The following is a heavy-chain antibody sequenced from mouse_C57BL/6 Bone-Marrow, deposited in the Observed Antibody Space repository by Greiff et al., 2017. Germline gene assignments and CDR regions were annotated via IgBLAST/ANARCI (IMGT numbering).Heavy chain of an antibody. Sequence: EVQLQQSGPELVKPGASVKLSCKVSGYSFTDYYMNWVKQSHGKSLEWIGDINPNNGGTSYNQKFKGKVTLTVDKSSSTVYMELRSLTSEDSAVYYCARRPMDYWGQGTSVTVSS. CDR2: INPNNGGT. CDR3: ARRPMDY. V-gene: IGHV1-26*01. J-gene: IGHJ4*01. CDR1: GYSFTDYY.